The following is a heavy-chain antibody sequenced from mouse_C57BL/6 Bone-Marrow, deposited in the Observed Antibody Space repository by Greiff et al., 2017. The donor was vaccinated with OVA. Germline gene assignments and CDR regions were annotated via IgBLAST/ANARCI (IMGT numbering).Heavy chain of an antibody. V-gene: IGHV1-64*01. CDR1: GYTFTSYW. Sequence: QVQLQQSGAELVKPGASVKLSCKASGYTFTSYWMHWVKQRPGQGLEWIGMIHPNSGSTNYNEKFKSKATLTVDKSSSTAYMQLSSLSSEDSAVYYCANLMTTVVARAYWGQGTTLTVSS. J-gene: IGHJ2*01. CDR3: ANLMTTVVARAY. CDR2: IHPNSGST. D-gene: IGHD1-1*01.